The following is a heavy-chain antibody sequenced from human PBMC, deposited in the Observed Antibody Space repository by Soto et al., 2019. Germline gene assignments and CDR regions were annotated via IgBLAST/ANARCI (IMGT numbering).Heavy chain of an antibody. CDR1: GYSFNSYW. J-gene: IGHJ4*02. CDR2: IDPSDSYI. CDR3: ARPQTFGAPTIY. D-gene: IGHD3-10*01. V-gene: IGHV5-10-1*01. Sequence: PGESLKISCKGSGYSFNSYWISWVRQMPGKGLEWMGRIDPSDSYINYNPSFQGHVTISADKSISTAYLQWSSLKASDTAMYYCARPQTFGAPTIYWGQGTLVTVSS.